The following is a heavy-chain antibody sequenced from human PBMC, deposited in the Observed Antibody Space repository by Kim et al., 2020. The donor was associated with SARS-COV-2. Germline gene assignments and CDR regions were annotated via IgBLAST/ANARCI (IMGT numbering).Heavy chain of an antibody. D-gene: IGHD3-22*01. CDR1: GGSISSYY. J-gene: IGHJ5*02. Sequence: SETLSLTCTVSGGSISSYYWSWIRQPPGKGLEWIGYIYYSGSTNYNPSLKSRVTISVDTSKNQFSLKLSSVTAADTAVYYCARSGNRRYYYDSSGYDNWFDPWGQGTLVTVSS. V-gene: IGHV4-59*01. CDR2: IYYSGST. CDR3: ARSGNRRYYYDSSGYDNWFDP.